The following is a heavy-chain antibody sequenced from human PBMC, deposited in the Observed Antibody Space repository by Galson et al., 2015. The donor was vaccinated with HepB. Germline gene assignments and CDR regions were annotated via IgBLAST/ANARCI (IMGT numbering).Heavy chain of an antibody. J-gene: IGHJ6*02. CDR3: ARVQHRNSQTYLISEYYYYGMDV. CDR2: INPSGGST. V-gene: IGHV1-46*01. CDR1: GYSFPNYY. Sequence: SVKVSCKASGYSFPNYYIHWVRQAPGQGLEWMGIINPSGGSTRYAQKFQGRVTMTRDTSRTTVYMEMSSLRSEDTAVYYCARVQHRNSQTYLISEYYYYGMDVWGQGTTVTVSS. D-gene: IGHD1-26*01.